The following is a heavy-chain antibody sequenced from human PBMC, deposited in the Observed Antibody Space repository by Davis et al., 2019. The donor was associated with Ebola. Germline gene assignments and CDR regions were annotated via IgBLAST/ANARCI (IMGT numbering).Heavy chain of an antibody. CDR1: GGSISSYY. CDR3: ARGVDWGAFGP. J-gene: IGHJ5*02. V-gene: IGHV4-59*01. Sequence: PSETLSLTCTVSGGSISSYYWSWIRQPPGKGLEWIGYIYYSGSTNYNPSLKSRVTISVDTSKNQFSLKLSSVTAADTAVYYCARGVDWGAFGPWGQGTLVTVSS. CDR2: IYYSGST. D-gene: IGHD3/OR15-3a*01.